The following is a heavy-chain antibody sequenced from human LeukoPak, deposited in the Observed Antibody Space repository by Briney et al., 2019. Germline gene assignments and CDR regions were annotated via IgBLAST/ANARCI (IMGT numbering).Heavy chain of an antibody. Sequence: AGGSLRLSCAASGFTFSSYAMSWGRQAPGKGLEWVLAISGSGGSTYYADSVKGRFTISRDNSKNTLYLQMNSLRAEDTAVYYCAKRGAVAGMGGSYYYYGMDVWGQGTTVTVSS. CDR1: GFTFSSYA. CDR3: AKRGAVAGMGGSYYYYGMDV. V-gene: IGHV3-23*01. D-gene: IGHD6-19*01. CDR2: ISGSGGST. J-gene: IGHJ6*02.